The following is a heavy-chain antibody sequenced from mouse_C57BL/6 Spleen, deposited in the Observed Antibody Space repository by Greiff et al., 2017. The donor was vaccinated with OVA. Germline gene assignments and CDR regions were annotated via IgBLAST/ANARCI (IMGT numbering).Heavy chain of an antibody. J-gene: IGHJ3*01. Sequence: VQLQQSGAELVRPGTSVKVSCKASGYAFTNYLIEWVKQRPGQGLEWIGVINPGSGGTNYNEKLKGKATLTADKSSSTAYMQLSSLTSEDSAVYVCAREGYYYGSSPFAYWGQGTLVTVSA. V-gene: IGHV1-54*01. CDR2: INPGSGGT. D-gene: IGHD1-1*01. CDR3: AREGYYYGSSPFAY. CDR1: GYAFTNYL.